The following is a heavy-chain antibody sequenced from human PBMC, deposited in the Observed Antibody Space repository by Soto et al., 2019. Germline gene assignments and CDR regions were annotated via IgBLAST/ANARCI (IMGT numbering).Heavy chain of an antibody. D-gene: IGHD6-19*01. Sequence: ALETLSLTCTVSGGSISSYYWSWIRQPPGKGLEWIGYIYYSGSTNYNPSLKSRVTISVDTSKNQFSLKLSSVTAADTAVYYCARVSVMAVAAQKWSFDYWGQGTLVTVSS. CDR2: IYYSGST. J-gene: IGHJ4*02. CDR1: GGSISSYY. CDR3: ARVSVMAVAAQKWSFDY. V-gene: IGHV4-59*01.